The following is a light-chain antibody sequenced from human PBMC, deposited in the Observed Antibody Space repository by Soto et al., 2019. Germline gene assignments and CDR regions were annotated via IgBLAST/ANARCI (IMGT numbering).Light chain of an antibody. Sequence: QSVLTQPPSVSAAPGQKVTISCSGSTPNIGNNYVSWFQQLPGTAPKLIIYQSNRRPSGIPDRFSGSKSGTSATLGITGLQTGDEADYYCGSWDHSVSGFVFGTGNKITVL. CDR1: TPNIGNNY. V-gene: IGLV1-51*02. J-gene: IGLJ1*01. CDR3: GSWDHSVSGFV. CDR2: QSN.